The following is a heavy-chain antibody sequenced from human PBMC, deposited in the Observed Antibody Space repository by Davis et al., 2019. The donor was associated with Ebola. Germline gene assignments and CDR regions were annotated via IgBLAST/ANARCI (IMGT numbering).Heavy chain of an antibody. V-gene: IGHV3-23*01. Sequence: GESLKISCAASGFMFSSYGMSWVRQAPGKGLEWVSSISGVGSYTYYADSVKGRFTISRDNSKNTLFLQMNGLRAEDTAVYYCTKAGVTGFYYYYMDVWGTGTAVTVSS. J-gene: IGHJ6*03. CDR3: TKAGVTGFYYYYMDV. CDR1: GFMFSSYG. D-gene: IGHD4-11*01. CDR2: ISGVGSYT.